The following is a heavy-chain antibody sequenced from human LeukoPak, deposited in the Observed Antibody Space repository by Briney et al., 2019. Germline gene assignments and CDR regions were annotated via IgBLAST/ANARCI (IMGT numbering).Heavy chain of an antibody. J-gene: IGHJ4*02. Sequence: GGSLRLSCAASGFTFSGYGLNWVRRAPGKGLEWVSYIGPGSTTIYYADSVKGRFTISRDNAGNSLNLQMNSLRDEDTAVYYCATYDSWSGYNIAYWGQGTLVTVSS. CDR2: IGPGSTTI. CDR3: ATYDSWSGYNIAY. D-gene: IGHD3-3*01. CDR1: GFTFSGYG. V-gene: IGHV3-48*02.